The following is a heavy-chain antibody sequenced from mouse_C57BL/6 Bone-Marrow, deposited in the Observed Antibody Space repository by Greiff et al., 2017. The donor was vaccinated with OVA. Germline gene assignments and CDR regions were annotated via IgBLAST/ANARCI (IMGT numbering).Heavy chain of an antibody. CDR3: TSPIYYDYDAFAY. CDR1: GFTFSDAW. CDR2: IRNKANNHAT. J-gene: IGHJ3*01. Sequence: EVQGVESGGGLVQPGGSMKLSCAASGFTFSDAWMDWVRQSPEKGLEWVAEIRNKANNHATYYAESVKGRFTISRDDSKSSVYLQMNSLRAEDTGIYYCTSPIYYDYDAFAYWGQGTLVTVSA. V-gene: IGHV6-6*01. D-gene: IGHD2-4*01.